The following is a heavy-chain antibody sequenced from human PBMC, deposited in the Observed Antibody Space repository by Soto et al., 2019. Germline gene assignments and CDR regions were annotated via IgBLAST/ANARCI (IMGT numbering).Heavy chain of an antibody. J-gene: IGHJ4*02. CDR2: IRSKAKKSAT. CDR1: GFNFSGSA. CDR3: TGRGGDSHQDI. Sequence: EVQLEESGGGLVQPGGSLKLSCAGLGFNFSGSALHWVRQPSGKGLEWVGRIRSKAKKSATSYATSVQGRFSLSRDDSKNTAFLQMNSLRDEDTGVYFCTGRGGDSHQDIWGRGTLVTVSS. V-gene: IGHV3-73*01. D-gene: IGHD4-17*01.